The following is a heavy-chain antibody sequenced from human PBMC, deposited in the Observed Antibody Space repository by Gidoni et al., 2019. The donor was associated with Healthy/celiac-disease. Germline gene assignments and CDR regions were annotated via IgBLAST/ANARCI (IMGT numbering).Heavy chain of an antibody. Sequence: QVQLQQWGAGLLKPSETLSLTCAAYGGSFSGYYWSWIRQPPGKGREWIGEINHSGSTNYNPSLKSRVTISVDTSKNQFSLKLSSVTAADTAVYYCARGRLSSSSHYYYYYMDVWGKGTTVTVSS. CDR1: GGSFSGYY. J-gene: IGHJ6*03. CDR2: INHSGST. CDR3: ARGRLSSSSHYYYYYMDV. D-gene: IGHD6-6*01. V-gene: IGHV4-34*01.